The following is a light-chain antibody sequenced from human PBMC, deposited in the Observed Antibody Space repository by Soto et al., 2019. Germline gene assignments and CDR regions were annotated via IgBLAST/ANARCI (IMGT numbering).Light chain of an antibody. J-gene: IGLJ1*01. CDR1: RRDIGGYDF. CDR2: EVN. Sequence: QSVLTQPPSASGSPGQSVTISCTGTRRDIGGYDFVSWYQQHPDKAPKLIISEVNKRPSGVPDRFSGSKSGNTASLTISGLQSDDEADYYCCSFAGGTNLVFGTGTKVTVL. CDR3: CSFAGGTNLV. V-gene: IGLV2-8*01.